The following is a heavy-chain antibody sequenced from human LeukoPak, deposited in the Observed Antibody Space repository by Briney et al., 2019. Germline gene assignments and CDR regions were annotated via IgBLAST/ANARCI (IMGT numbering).Heavy chain of an antibody. CDR3: ARPQDYTVTKEYYFDY. CDR1: GYTFTSYA. CDR2: ISAYNGNT. D-gene: IGHD4-17*01. V-gene: IGHV1-18*01. J-gene: IGHJ4*02. Sequence: ASVKVSCKASGYTFTSYAMHWVRQAPGQRLEWMGWISAYNGNTNYAQKLQGRVTMTTDTSTSTAYMELRSLRSDDTAVYYCARPQDYTVTKEYYFDYWGQGTLVTVSS.